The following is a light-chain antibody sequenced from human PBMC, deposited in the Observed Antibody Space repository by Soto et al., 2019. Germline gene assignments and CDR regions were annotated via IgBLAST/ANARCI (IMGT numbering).Light chain of an antibody. CDR3: QQYNSYSGT. CDR1: QSISSW. CDR2: KAS. J-gene: IGKJ2*02. Sequence: DIQMTQSRSTLSASVGDRVTITCRASQSISSWLAWYQQKPGKAPKLLIYKASSLESGVPSRFSGSGSGTEFTLTFSSLQPDDFATYYCQQYNSYSGTFGQGTKLEIK. V-gene: IGKV1-5*03.